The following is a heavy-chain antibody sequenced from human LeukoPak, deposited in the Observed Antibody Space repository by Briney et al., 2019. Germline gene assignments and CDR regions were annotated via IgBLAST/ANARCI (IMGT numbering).Heavy chain of an antibody. CDR1: GFTFTSYA. D-gene: IGHD2-2*01. CDR3: ARGPVVPAGIFDY. Sequence: PGGSLRLSCAASGFTFTSYAMHWVCQAPGQRLEWMGWINAGNGNTNYAQKLQGRVTMTTDTSTSTAYMELRSLRSDDTAVYYCARGPVVPAGIFDYWGQGTLVTVSS. V-gene: IGHV1-3*01. CDR2: INAGNGNT. J-gene: IGHJ4*02.